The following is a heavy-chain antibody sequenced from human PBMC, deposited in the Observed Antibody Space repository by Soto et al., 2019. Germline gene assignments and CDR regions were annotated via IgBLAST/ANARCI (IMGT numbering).Heavy chain of an antibody. V-gene: IGHV1-18*04. J-gene: IGHJ3*02. Sequence: ASVKVSCKASGYTFTSYGISWVRQAPVQGLEWMGWISAYNGNTNYAQKLQGRVTMTTDTSTSTAYMELRSLRSDDTAVYYCARGGYYDSSGYTDAFDIWGQGTMVTVSS. CDR3: ARGGYYDSSGYTDAFDI. CDR1: GYTFTSYG. D-gene: IGHD3-22*01. CDR2: ISAYNGNT.